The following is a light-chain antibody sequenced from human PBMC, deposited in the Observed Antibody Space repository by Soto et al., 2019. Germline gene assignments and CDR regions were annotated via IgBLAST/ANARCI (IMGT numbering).Light chain of an antibody. J-gene: IGKJ2*01. Sequence: EIVLTQSPATLSLSPGERATLSCRASQSVSSYLAWYQQKPGQAPRLLIYDASNRATGIPARFSGSGSGTDFSLTISSQEPEDFAVYYCQQRSNWTPYTFGQGTKLEIK. V-gene: IGKV3-11*01. CDR1: QSVSSY. CDR2: DAS. CDR3: QQRSNWTPYT.